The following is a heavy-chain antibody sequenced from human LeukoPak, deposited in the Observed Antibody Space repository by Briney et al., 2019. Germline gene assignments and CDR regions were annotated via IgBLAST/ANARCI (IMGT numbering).Heavy chain of an antibody. Sequence: SETLSLTCAVYGGSFSGYYWSWIRQPPGKGLEWIGEINHSGSTNYNPSLKSRVTVSVDTSKNQFSLKLTSVTAADAAVYYCARGISGYSPYWGQGALVTVSS. D-gene: IGHD5-12*01. J-gene: IGHJ4*02. CDR3: ARGISGYSPY. CDR1: GGSFSGYY. V-gene: IGHV4-34*01. CDR2: INHSGST.